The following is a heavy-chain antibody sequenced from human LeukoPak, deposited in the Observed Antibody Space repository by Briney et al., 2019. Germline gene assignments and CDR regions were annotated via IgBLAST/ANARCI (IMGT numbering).Heavy chain of an antibody. J-gene: IGHJ4*02. CDR3: ANFLTGFGTDY. CDR2: ISGSGGST. CDR1: GFTLSSYA. Sequence: GGSLRLSCAASGFTLSSYAMSWVRQAPGKGLEWVSAISGSGGSTYYADSVKGRFTISRDNSKNTLYLQMNSLRAEDTAVYYCANFLTGFGTDYWGQGTLVTVSS. V-gene: IGHV3-23*01. D-gene: IGHD3-9*01.